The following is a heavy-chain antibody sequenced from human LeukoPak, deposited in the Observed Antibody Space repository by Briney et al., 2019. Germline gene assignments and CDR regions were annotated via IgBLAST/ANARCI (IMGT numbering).Heavy chain of an antibody. CDR1: GGSMSSHY. J-gene: IGHJ6*03. D-gene: IGHD2-2*01. CDR2: IHYSGST. Sequence: SETLSLTCTVSGGSMSSHYWSWIRQPPGKGLEWIGYIHYSGSTNYNPSLKSRVTISVDTSKNQFSLKLSSVTAADTAVYYCARDKVVPAVNGLDYYYYMDVWGKGTTVTVSS. CDR3: ARDKVVPAVNGLDYYYYMDV. V-gene: IGHV4-59*11.